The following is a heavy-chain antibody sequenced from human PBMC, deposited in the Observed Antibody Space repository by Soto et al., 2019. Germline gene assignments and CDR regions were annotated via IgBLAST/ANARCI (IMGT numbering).Heavy chain of an antibody. CDR3: ARSLGWYAIDY. CDR1: GVSIGSNYY. Sequence: QVLLQESGPGLVQPSGTLSLSCVVSGVSIGSNYYWGWVRQPPGKGLELLGDMSHIGSVNYNPSLKSRVTISMDKSQNQFSLKLDSVTAADTAVYYGARSLGWYAIDYWGQGTLVIVSS. V-gene: IGHV4-4*02. D-gene: IGHD6-19*01. J-gene: IGHJ4*02. CDR2: MSHIGSV.